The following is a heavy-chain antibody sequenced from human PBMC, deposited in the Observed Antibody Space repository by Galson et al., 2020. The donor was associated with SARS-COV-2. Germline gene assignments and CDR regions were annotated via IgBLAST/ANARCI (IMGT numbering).Heavy chain of an antibody. D-gene: IGHD3-3*01. CDR2: IYYSGST. V-gene: IGHV4-31*11. Sequence: SETLSLTCAVSGGSISSGDYYWSWIRQHPVKGLEWIGYIYYSGSTYYNPSLKSRINISVDRSENQFSLKVSSVTAADTAMYYCARGRKNFFGVIYDFWGQGNLVTVSS. CDR3: ARGRKNFFGVIYDF. J-gene: IGHJ4*02. CDR1: GGSISSGDYY.